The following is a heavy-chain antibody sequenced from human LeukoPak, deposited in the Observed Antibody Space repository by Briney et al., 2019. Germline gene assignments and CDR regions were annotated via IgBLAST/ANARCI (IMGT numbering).Heavy chain of an antibody. V-gene: IGHV3-48*03. D-gene: IGHD6-13*01. J-gene: IGHJ5*02. CDR3: ARRHSSIWYEWFDP. CDR2: ISSSGSTI. CDR1: GFTFSSYE. Sequence: GGSLRLSCAASGFTFSSYEMNWVRQAPGKGLEWVSYISSSGSTIYYADSVKGRFTISRDNAKNSLYLQMNSLRAEDTAVYYCARRHSSIWYEWFDPWGQGTLVTVSS.